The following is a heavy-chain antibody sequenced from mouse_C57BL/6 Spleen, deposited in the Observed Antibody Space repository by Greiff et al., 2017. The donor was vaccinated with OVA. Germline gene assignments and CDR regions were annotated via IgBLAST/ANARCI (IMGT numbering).Heavy chain of an antibody. CDR1: GYTFTFYW. V-gene: IGHV1-64*01. J-gene: IGHJ1*03. CDR2: IHPNSVST. CDR3: ARDYYSNFVWYFDV. D-gene: IGHD2-5*01. Sequence: QVQLQPGAELVKPGASVKLSCKASGYTFTFYWIHWVKQRPGQGLEWIGMIHPNSVSTNYNEKFKSKATLTVDKSSSTAYMQLSSLTSEDSAVYYCARDYYSNFVWYFDVWGTGTTVTVSS.